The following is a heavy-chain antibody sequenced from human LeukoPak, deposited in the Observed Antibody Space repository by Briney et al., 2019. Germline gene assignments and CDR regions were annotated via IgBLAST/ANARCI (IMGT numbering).Heavy chain of an antibody. V-gene: IGHV4-34*01. CDR3: ARAPEYGLYYFDY. D-gene: IGHD1-14*01. CDR2: INHCGST. J-gene: IGHJ4*02. Sequence: SETLSLTCAVYGKSFSGYYWTWIRQPPGKGLEWIGEINHCGSTNYNPSLKSRVTISVDTSQNQCSLNLSSVTAADTAVYYCARAPEYGLYYFDYWGQGTLVTVSS. CDR1: GKSFSGYY.